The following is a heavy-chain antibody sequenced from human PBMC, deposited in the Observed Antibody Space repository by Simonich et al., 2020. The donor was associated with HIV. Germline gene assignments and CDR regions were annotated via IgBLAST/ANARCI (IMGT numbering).Heavy chain of an antibody. V-gene: IGHV1-18*01. CDR3: ARDLPIGSYFDY. CDR2: ITVYKGST. J-gene: IGHJ4*02. D-gene: IGHD1-26*01. Sequence: QVQLVQSGAEVKKPGASVKVSCKASGYTYINYGINWVRQAPGQGLEWMGRITVYKGSTDSAQKFRGSRTLTTDTSTTTAYMELRSLRSDDTAVYYCARDLPIGSYFDYWGQGTLVTVSS. CDR1: GYTYINYG.